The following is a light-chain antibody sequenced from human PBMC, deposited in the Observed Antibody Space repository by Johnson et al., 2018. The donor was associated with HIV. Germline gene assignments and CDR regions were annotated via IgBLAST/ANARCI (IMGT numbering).Light chain of an antibody. CDR1: SSNIGNNY. J-gene: IGLJ1*01. Sequence: QSVLTQPPSVSAAPGQKVTISCSGSSSNIGNNYVSWYQQLPGTAPKLLIYENNKRPSGIPDRFSGSKSGTSATLGITGLQTGDEADYYCGTWDSSLSAEVCGTGTKGTVL. CDR2: ENN. V-gene: IGLV1-51*02. CDR3: GTWDSSLSAEV.